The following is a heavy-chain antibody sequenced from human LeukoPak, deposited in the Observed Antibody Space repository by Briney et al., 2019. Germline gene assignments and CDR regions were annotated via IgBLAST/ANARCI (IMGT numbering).Heavy chain of an antibody. J-gene: IGHJ4*02. CDR1: GFSFSDFY. Sequence: GGSLRLSCAASGFSFSDFYMTWIRQAPGKGLEWVSCISSSGTTTYYADSVKGRFTISRDNSKNTLYLQMNSLRAEDTAVYYCVKDETGSSWYNWGQGTLVTVSS. D-gene: IGHD6-13*01. CDR2: ISSSGTTT. V-gene: IGHV3-11*01. CDR3: VKDETGSSWYN.